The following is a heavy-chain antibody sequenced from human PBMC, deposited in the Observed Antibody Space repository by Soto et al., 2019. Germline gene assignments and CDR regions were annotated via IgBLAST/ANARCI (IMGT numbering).Heavy chain of an antibody. J-gene: IGHJ2*01. D-gene: IGHD3-16*01. Sequence: EVQLVESGGGLVKPGGSLRLSCAASGFTVSSSYMGWVRQAPGKGLEWVSSIYSDGNTYYADSVRGRFTISTDNSKDALYLQMTSPRVDDTAMYFCAGHVGYYWYFDLWGRGTLVTVSS. V-gene: IGHV3-66*04. CDR1: GFTVSSSY. CDR3: AGHVGYYWYFDL. CDR2: IYSDGNT.